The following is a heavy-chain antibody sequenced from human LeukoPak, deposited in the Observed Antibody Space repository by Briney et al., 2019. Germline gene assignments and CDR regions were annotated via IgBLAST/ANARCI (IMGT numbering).Heavy chain of an antibody. J-gene: IGHJ5*02. CDR2: IEQHGNEK. D-gene: IGHD3-10*01. CDR1: GFTFSSYC. Sequence: GGSLRLSCSASGFTFSSYCMNWVRQAPGKGLEWVANIEQHGNEKYYMDPVKGRFTISRDNAKNSLYLEMNSLRAEDTAVYYCAGGEYYGSGSARRHWFDPWGQGTLVTVSS. V-gene: IGHV3-7*04. CDR3: AGGEYYGSGSARRHWFDP.